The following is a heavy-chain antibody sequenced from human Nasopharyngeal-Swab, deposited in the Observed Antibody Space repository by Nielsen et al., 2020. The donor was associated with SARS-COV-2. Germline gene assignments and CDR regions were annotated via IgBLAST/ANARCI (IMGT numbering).Heavy chain of an antibody. D-gene: IGHD3-22*01. V-gene: IGHV3-21*01. Sequence: GGSLRLSCAASGFTFDSYAMSWARQAPGKGLEWVSSISSSSSYIYYADSVKGRFTISRDNAKNSLYLQMNSLRAEDTAVYYCARGPDYYDSSGHPFDYWGQGTLVTVSS. CDR2: ISSSSSYI. J-gene: IGHJ4*02. CDR1: GFTFDSYA. CDR3: ARGPDYYDSSGHPFDY.